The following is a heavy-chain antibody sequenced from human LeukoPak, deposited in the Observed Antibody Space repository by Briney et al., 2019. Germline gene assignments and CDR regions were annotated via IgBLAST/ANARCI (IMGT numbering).Heavy chain of an antibody. CDR2: ISSSSSYI. CDR3: ARGIRKTYYYGSGSYYSPSDY. J-gene: IGHJ4*02. V-gene: IGHV3-21*01. D-gene: IGHD3-10*01. Sequence: GGSLRLSCAASGFTFSSYSMNWARQAPGKGLEWVSSISSSSSYIYYADSVKGRFTISRDNAKNSLYLQMNSLRAEDTAVYYCARGIRKTYYYGSGSYYSPSDYWGQGTLVTVSS. CDR1: GFTFSSYS.